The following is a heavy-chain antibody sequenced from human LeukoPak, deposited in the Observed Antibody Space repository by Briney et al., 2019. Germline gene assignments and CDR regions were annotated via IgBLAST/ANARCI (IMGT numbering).Heavy chain of an antibody. CDR2: IIPMLGTP. V-gene: IGHV1-69*06. CDR3: EGFGGWYLEWAFDPTPDV. J-gene: IGHJ6*04. CDR1: GGTFSSYD. D-gene: IGHD3-3*01. Sequence: SVKVSCKASGGTFSSYDISWVRQAPGQGLEWMGGIIPMLGTPNYAQKFQGRVTITADKSTSTAYMDLSSLRSEDTAVYYCEGFGGWYLEWAFDPTPDVWGKGTTVTVSS.